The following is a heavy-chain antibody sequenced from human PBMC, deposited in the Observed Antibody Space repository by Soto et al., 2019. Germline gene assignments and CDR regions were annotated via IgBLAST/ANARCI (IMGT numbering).Heavy chain of an antibody. Sequence: QVQLVESGGGVVQPGRSLRLSCAASGFTFSSYAMHWVRQAPGKGLEWVAVISYDGSNKYYADSVKGRFTISRDNSKNTLYLQMNSLRAEDTAVYYCASRLGYCTNGVCDLYFDLWGRGTLVTVSS. D-gene: IGHD2-8*01. CDR2: ISYDGSNK. V-gene: IGHV3-30-3*01. CDR3: ASRLGYCTNGVCDLYFDL. J-gene: IGHJ2*01. CDR1: GFTFSSYA.